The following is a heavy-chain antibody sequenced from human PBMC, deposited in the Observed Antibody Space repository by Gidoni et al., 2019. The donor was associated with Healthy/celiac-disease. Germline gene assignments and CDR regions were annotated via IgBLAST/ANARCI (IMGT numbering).Heavy chain of an antibody. CDR1: GYTLTELS. V-gene: IGHV1-24*01. CDR3: ATFVIVVVPAASASAFDI. Sequence: QIQLVQSGAEVKKPGASVKVSCKVSGYTLTELSMHWVRQAPGKGLEWMGGFDPEDGETIYAQKFQGRVTMTEDTSTDTAYMELSSLRSEDTAVYYCATFVIVVVPAASASAFDIWGQGTMVTVSS. J-gene: IGHJ3*02. D-gene: IGHD2-2*01. CDR2: FDPEDGET.